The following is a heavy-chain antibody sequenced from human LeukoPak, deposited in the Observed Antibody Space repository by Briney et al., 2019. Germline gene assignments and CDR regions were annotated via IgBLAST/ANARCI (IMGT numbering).Heavy chain of an antibody. V-gene: IGHV3-53*01. CDR2: IYSGGST. J-gene: IGHJ4*02. Sequence: GSLRLSCAASGFTVSSNYMSWVRQAPGKGLEWVSVIYSGGSTYYADSVKGRFTISRDNSKNTLYLQMNSLRAEDTAVYYCAKAGSIVGATSFFDYWGQGTLVTVSS. CDR3: AKAGSIVGATSFFDY. D-gene: IGHD1-26*01. CDR1: GFTVSSNY.